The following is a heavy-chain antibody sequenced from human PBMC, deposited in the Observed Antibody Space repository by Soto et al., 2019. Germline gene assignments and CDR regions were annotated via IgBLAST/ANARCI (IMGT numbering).Heavy chain of an antibody. J-gene: IGHJ5*02. Sequence: GGSLRLSCAASGFTFSSYWMHWVRQAPGKGLVWVSRINSDGSSTSYADSVKGRFTISRDNAENTLYLQMNSLRAEDTAVYYCARGFEQYCGGDCYTYNWFDPWGQGTLVTVSS. CDR1: GFTFSSYW. V-gene: IGHV3-74*01. CDR3: ARGFEQYCGGDCYTYNWFDP. D-gene: IGHD2-21*02. CDR2: INSDGSST.